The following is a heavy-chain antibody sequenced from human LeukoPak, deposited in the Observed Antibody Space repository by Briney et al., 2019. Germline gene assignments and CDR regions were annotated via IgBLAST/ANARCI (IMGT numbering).Heavy chain of an antibody. V-gene: IGHV3-30*14. J-gene: IGHJ4*02. Sequence: GRSLSLSCAASGFTFSTYSMHWVRQAPGKGLEWVANILYDGSHEFYADSVKGRFTISRDNSKNTLYLQMNSLRAEDTAVYYCARGPSGYHNTGGQGTLVTVSS. CDR1: GFTFSTYS. D-gene: IGHD5-12*01. CDR3: ARGPSGYHNT. CDR2: ILYDGSHE.